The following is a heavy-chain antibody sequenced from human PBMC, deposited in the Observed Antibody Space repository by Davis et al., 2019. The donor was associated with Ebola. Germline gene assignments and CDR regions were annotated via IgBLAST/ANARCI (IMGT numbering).Heavy chain of an antibody. V-gene: IGHV4-4*07. Sequence: PGGSLRLSCTVSGGSISSYYWSWIRQPAGKGLEWIGRIYTSGSTNYNPSLKSRVTMSVDTSKNQFSLKLSSVTAADTAVYYCARDTYYYDSSGYYDVGFDIWGQGTMVTVSS. J-gene: IGHJ3*02. D-gene: IGHD3-22*01. CDR3: ARDTYYYDSSGYYDVGFDI. CDR2: IYTSGST. CDR1: GGSISSYY.